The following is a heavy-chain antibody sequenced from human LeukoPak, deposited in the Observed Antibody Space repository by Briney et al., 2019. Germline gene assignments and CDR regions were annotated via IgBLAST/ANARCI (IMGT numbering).Heavy chain of an antibody. Sequence: GASVKVSCKAPGYTFTSYAMHWVRQAPGQRLEWMGWINAGNGNTEYSQKLQGRVTITRDTSASTAYMELSSLRSEDTAVYYCASSIQLWDYYYYGMDVWGQGTTVTVSS. CDR3: ASSIQLWDYYYYGMDV. CDR1: GYTFTSYA. CDR2: INAGNGNT. V-gene: IGHV1-3*01. J-gene: IGHJ6*02. D-gene: IGHD5-18*01.